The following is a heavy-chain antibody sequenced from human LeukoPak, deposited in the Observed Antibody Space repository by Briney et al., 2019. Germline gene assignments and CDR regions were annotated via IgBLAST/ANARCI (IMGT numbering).Heavy chain of an antibody. D-gene: IGHD3-22*01. CDR2: ISHDRSNN. J-gene: IGHJ4*02. V-gene: IGHV3-30-3*01. CDR1: GFTFSSYA. Sequence: PGGSLRLSCVVSGFTFSSYAMHWARQAPGKGLEWVAVISHDRSNNCHADSVKGRFTISRDNSKNTLYLQMNSLRAEDTAVYYCARGADYYDIDYWGQGTLVTVSS. CDR3: ARGADYYDIDY.